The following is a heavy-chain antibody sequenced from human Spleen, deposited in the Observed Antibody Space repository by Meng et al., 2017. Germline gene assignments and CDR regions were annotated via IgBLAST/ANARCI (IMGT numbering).Heavy chain of an antibody. CDR3: ARDYTSFYRSGGYMFGL. J-gene: IGHJ4*02. Sequence: GSLRLSCTVSGGSVSSGSYYWSWIRQPPGKGLEWIGYIYYSGSTNYNPSLKSRVTISVDTSKNQFSLKLTSVTAADAAVYYCARDYTSFYRSGGYMFGLWGQGTLVTVSS. V-gene: IGHV4-61*01. CDR2: IYYSGST. CDR1: GGSVSSGSYY. D-gene: IGHD3-10*01.